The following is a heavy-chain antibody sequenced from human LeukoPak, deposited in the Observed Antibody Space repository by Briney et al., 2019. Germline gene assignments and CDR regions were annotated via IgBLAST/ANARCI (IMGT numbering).Heavy chain of an antibody. Sequence: SGGSLRLSCAASGFTFSSYEMNWVRQAPGKGLEWVSYISSSGSTIYYAASVKGRFTISRDNAKNSLYLQMNSLRAEDTAVYYCARDFVVVVPAAMRLYYYYGMDVWGQGTTVTVSS. V-gene: IGHV3-48*03. CDR1: GFTFSSYE. CDR2: ISSSGSTI. J-gene: IGHJ6*02. D-gene: IGHD2-2*01. CDR3: ARDFVVVVPAAMRLYYYYGMDV.